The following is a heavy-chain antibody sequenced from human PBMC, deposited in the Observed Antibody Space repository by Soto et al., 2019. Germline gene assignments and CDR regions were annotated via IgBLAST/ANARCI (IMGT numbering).Heavy chain of an antibody. CDR3: AKDPRADCESSYYYAMDV. D-gene: IGHD2-21*01. J-gene: IGHJ6*02. CDR1: GGTFSSFT. V-gene: IGHV1-69*13. Sequence: SVKVSCKASGGTFSSFTISWVRQAPGQGLEWMGGIIPIYGTANYAQKLQGRVTITADASTRTAYMELSSLRSEDTAVYYCAKDPRADCESSYYYAMDVRGQGTTVTVS. CDR2: IIPIYGTA.